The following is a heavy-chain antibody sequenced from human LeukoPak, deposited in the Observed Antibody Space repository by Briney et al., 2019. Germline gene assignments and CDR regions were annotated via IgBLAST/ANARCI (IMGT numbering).Heavy chain of an antibody. CDR1: GFTFSSYS. Sequence: GGSLRLSCPASGFTFSSYSMNWVRQAPGKGLEWVSSISSSSSYIYYADSVKGRFTISRDNAKNSLYLQMNSLRAEDTAVYYCARDSEQWLVPGDFDYWGQGTLVTVSS. J-gene: IGHJ4*02. CDR2: ISSSSSYI. D-gene: IGHD6-19*01. V-gene: IGHV3-21*01. CDR3: ARDSEQWLVPGDFDY.